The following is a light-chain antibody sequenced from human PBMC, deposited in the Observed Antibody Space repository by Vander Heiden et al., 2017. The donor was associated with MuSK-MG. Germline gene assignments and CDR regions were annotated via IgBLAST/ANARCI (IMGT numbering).Light chain of an antibody. CDR1: QSVSGS. Sequence: DIVLTQSPAPLSLSPGERAPLSCRASQSVSGSIAWYQHKPGQAPRLLIYDAANRATGIPARFSGSGSGTDFTLTISSLEPEDFAVYYCQQRSDWLTFGGGTKVEIK. CDR2: DAA. J-gene: IGKJ4*01. V-gene: IGKV3-11*01. CDR3: QQRSDWLT.